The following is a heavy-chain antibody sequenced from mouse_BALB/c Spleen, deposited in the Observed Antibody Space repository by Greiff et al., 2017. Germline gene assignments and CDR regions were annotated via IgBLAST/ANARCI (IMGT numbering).Heavy chain of an antibody. V-gene: IGHV5-17*02. CDR3: ARGGMITTRMDY. Sequence: EVKLVESGGGLVQPGGSRKLSCAASGFTFSSFGMHWVRQAPEKGLEWVAYISSGSSTIYYADTVKGRFTISRDNPKNTLFLQMTSLRSEDTAMYYCARGGMITTRMDYWGQGTSVTVSS. CDR2: ISSGSSTI. J-gene: IGHJ4*01. D-gene: IGHD2-4*01. CDR1: GFTFSSFG.